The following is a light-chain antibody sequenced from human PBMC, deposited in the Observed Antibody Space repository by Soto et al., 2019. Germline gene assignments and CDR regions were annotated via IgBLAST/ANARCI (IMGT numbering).Light chain of an antibody. CDR1: QSISSW. Sequence: DIQMTQSPSTLSASVGDRVTITCRASQSISSWLAWYQQKPGKATKLLIYKASSLESGVPSRFSGSGSGTEFTLTISSLQPDDFATYYCQQYNSYPPLTFGGGTKVEIK. J-gene: IGKJ4*01. V-gene: IGKV1-5*03. CDR2: KAS. CDR3: QQYNSYPPLT.